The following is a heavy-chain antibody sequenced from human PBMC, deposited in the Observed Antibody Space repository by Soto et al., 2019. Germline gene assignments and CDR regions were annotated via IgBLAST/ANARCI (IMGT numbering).Heavy chain of an antibody. Sequence: QVQLVQSGAEVKKPGASVKVSCKASGYTFTGYYMHWVRQAPGQGLEWMGWINPNSGGTNYAQKFLGRVTITADKSTSTAYMELSSLRSEDTAVYYCAGGLGEVVITLPFVYWGQGTLVTVSS. CDR2: INPNSGGT. CDR3: AGGLGEVVITLPFVY. D-gene: IGHD3-22*01. V-gene: IGHV1-2*02. CDR1: GYTFTGYY. J-gene: IGHJ4*02.